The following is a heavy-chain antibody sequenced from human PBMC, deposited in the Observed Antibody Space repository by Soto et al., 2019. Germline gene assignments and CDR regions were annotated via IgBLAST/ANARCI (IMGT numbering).Heavy chain of an antibody. CDR1: GGTFSSYA. J-gene: IGHJ6*02. Sequence: QVQLVQSGAEVKKPGSSVKVSCKASGGTFSSYAISWVRQAPGQGLEWMGGIIPIFGTANYAQKFQGRVTITADKSTSTAYMELSRLRSEDTAVYYCASDELGSGRFRGGDYYYGMDVWGQGTPVTVSS. V-gene: IGHV1-69*06. CDR3: ASDELGSGRFRGGDYYYGMDV. D-gene: IGHD1-26*01. CDR2: IIPIFGTA.